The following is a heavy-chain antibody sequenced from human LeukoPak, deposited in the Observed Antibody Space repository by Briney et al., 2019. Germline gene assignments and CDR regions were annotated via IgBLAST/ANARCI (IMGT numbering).Heavy chain of an antibody. J-gene: IGHJ3*01. CDR3: TTSSGSVNGWRYEAFPL. V-gene: IGHV5-51*01. Sequence: GESLQISCKGSGYSFTSYWIGWVRQLPGKGLEWRGIIYPGDSDTRYSPSFHGQATISADKSIRTAYLQWSSLKASPPPRSSNTTSSGSVNGWRYEAFPLWAQRTSVTVSS. D-gene: IGHD6-19*01. CDR2: IYPGDSDT. CDR1: GYSFTSYW.